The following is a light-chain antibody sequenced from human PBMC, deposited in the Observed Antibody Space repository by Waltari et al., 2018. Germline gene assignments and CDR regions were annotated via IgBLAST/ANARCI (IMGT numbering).Light chain of an antibody. V-gene: IGKV3-15*01. Sequence: ELVMTQSPATLSLSPGERATLSCRARQSVSSNLAWYQQKPGQAPRLLIYSASTRATGIPDRCRGSGSGTEFTLTISSLQSEDFAVYYCQQYNNWPPEGTFGPGTKVDLK. CDR3: QQYNNWPPEGT. CDR1: QSVSSN. CDR2: SAS. J-gene: IGKJ3*01.